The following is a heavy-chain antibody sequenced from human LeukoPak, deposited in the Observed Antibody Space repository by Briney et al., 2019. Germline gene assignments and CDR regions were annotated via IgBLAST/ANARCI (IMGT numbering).Heavy chain of an antibody. CDR3: ARDWFDGDYDRFDY. D-gene: IGHD4-17*01. Sequence: GGSLRLSCAVSGFTLSNYWMSWVRQAPGKGLEWVANINQDGSQKFSVDSVKGRFTISRDTAKNSLYLQMNSLRVEDTAVYYCARDWFDGDYDRFDYWGQGARVTVSS. CDR1: GFTLSNYW. CDR2: INQDGSQK. V-gene: IGHV3-7*03. J-gene: IGHJ4*02.